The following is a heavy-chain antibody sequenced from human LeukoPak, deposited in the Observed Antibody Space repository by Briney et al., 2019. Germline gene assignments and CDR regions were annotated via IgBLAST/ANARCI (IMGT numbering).Heavy chain of an antibody. CDR3: ARPRYSGSYLFDY. CDR2: INPTGGST. CDR1: GYTFPSYF. J-gene: IGHJ4*02. Sequence: ASVKVSCKASGYTFPSYFMHWVRQAPGQGLEWMGIINPTGGSTTYAQKFQGRVTMTRDTSASTAYMELSSLRSEDTAVYYCARPRYSGSYLFDYWGQGTLVTVSS. D-gene: IGHD1-26*01. V-gene: IGHV1-46*01.